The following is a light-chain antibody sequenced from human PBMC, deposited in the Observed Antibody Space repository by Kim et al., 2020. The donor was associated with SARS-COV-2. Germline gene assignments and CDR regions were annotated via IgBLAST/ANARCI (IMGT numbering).Light chain of an antibody. CDR2: RDS. CDR3: QSADSSGTSWV. Sequence: SYELTQPPSVSVSPGQTARITCSGDPLPKQFAYWYQQRPGQAPILVIYRDSERPSWIPERFSGSRSGTTVTLTISGVQAEDEADYFCQSADSSGTSWVFGGGTQLTVL. V-gene: IGLV3-25*03. J-gene: IGLJ3*02. CDR1: PLPKQF.